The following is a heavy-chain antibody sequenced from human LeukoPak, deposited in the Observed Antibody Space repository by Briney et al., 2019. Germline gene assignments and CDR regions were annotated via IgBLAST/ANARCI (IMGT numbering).Heavy chain of an antibody. J-gene: IGHJ4*02. CDR1: GGSISSYY. D-gene: IGHD5-24*01. CDR2: IYDSGIT. Sequence: SETLSLTCTVSGGSISSYYWSWIRQPPGKGLEWIGHIYDSGITNYNPSLKSRVTISVDTSKNQLSLKLSSVTAADTAVYYCARSRRDGYNYLDYWGQGTLVTVSS. V-gene: IGHV4-59*01. CDR3: ARSRRDGYNYLDY.